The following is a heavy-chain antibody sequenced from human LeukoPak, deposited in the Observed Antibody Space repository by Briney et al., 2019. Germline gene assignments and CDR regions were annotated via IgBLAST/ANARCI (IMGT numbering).Heavy chain of an antibody. J-gene: IGHJ6*03. CDR2: IYYSGST. CDR3: ARGDSSGWSYYYYYYMDV. D-gene: IGHD6-19*01. CDR1: GGSISSYY. Sequence: RSSEPLSLTCTVSGGSISSYYWSWIRQPPGKGLEWIGYIYYSGSTNYNPSLKSRVTISVDTSKNQFSLKLSSVTAADTAVYYCARGDSSGWSYYYYYYMDVWGKGTTVTISS. V-gene: IGHV4-59*01.